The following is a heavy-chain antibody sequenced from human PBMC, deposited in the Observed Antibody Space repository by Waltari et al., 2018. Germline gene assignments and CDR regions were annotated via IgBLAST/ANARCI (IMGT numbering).Heavy chain of an antibody. D-gene: IGHD6-6*01. J-gene: IGHJ3*01. CDR3: ARGGQIVRPRPLDL. V-gene: IGHV3-66*01. CDR1: ALTVTSPD. Sequence: EGPLVESGGGLVKPGASVRVSCASAALTVTSPDMNWVRQAPGKGLEWVSTIYSSATTFYADSVKGRFTISRDNSKNILFLQMDDLRVNDTAVYFCARGGQIVRPRPLDLWGPGTLVTVSS. CDR2: IYSSATT.